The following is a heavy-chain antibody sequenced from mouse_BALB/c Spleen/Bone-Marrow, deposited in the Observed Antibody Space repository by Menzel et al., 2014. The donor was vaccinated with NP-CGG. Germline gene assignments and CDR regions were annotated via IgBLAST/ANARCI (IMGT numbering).Heavy chain of an antibody. Sequence: VQLQQSGPELVKPGASVKMSCKASGYTFTSYVIHWVKQKPGQGLEWIGYINPYNDGTKYNEKFKGKATLTSDKSSSTAYMELSSLTSEDSAVYYCAREAAYYGNYGDDYWGQGTTLTVSS. CDR1: GYTFTSYV. J-gene: IGHJ2*01. D-gene: IGHD2-10*01. V-gene: IGHV1-14*01. CDR3: AREAAYYGNYGDDY. CDR2: INPYNDGT.